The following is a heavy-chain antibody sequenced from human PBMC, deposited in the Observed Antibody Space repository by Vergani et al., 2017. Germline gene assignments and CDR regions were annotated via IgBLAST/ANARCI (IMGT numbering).Heavy chain of an antibody. D-gene: IGHD3-3*01. CDR2: IIPILGIA. J-gene: IGHJ4*02. V-gene: IGHV1-69*02. CDR3: ARSTIFGVPSPSGFDY. Sequence: QVQLVQSGAEVKKPGSSVKVSCKASGGTFSSYTISWVRQAPGQGLEWMGRIIPILGIANYAQKFQGRVTITADKSTSTAYMELSSLRSDDTAVYYCARSTIFGVPSPSGFDYWGQGTLVTVSS. CDR1: GGTFSSYT.